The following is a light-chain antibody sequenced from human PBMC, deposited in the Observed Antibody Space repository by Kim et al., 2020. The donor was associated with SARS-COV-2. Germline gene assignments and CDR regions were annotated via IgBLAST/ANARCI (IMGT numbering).Light chain of an antibody. Sequence: SASVGDRVTITCRASLGISSWLAWYQQKPRRATKRLIYMASSLESGVPSRFTGSGSGTEFTLTISSLQPDDLGTYSCQQYYTYPYTFGQGTKLEI. CDR2: MAS. CDR1: LGISSW. V-gene: IGKV1-5*03. J-gene: IGKJ2*01. CDR3: QQYYTYPYT.